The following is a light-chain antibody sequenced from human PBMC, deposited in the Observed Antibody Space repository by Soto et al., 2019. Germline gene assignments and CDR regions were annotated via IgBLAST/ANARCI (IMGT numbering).Light chain of an antibody. CDR2: DAS. CDR3: QQRFNWPRFT. Sequence: EIVLTQSPATLSLSPGERATLSCRASQSVSSYLAWYQQKPGQAPRLLIYDASNRATGIPARFSGGGSGTDFTLTISSLETEDLAVYYCQQRFNWPRFTFGQGTKLEIK. CDR1: QSVSSY. V-gene: IGKV3-11*01. J-gene: IGKJ2*01.